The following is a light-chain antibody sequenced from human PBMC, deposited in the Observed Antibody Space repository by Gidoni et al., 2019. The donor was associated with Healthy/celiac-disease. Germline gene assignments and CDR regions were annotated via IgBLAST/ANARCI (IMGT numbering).Light chain of an antibody. CDR2: GAS. J-gene: IGKJ4*01. Sequence: EIVLTQSPGTMSLSPGERATLSCSASQSVSSSYLAWYQQKPGQAPRLLIYGASSRATGIPDRFSGRGYGTDFTLTISRLEPEDCAVYYCQQYGSSPLTFXGXTKVEIK. V-gene: IGKV3-20*01. CDR1: QSVSSSY. CDR3: QQYGSSPLT.